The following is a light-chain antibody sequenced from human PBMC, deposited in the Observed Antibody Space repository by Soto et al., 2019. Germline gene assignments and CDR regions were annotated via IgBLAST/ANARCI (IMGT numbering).Light chain of an antibody. CDR1: QSVSLS. CDR2: GAS. CDR3: HQYNNWPPWT. J-gene: IGKJ1*01. V-gene: IGKV3-15*01. Sequence: IVLTQSPATLSVSLGDSATLSCRASQSVSLSLAWYQMGPGQPPRLLIYGASTRATDIPARFSGSGSGTDFTLTISSLQSEESAVYFCHQYNNWPPWTCGHGTKVDLK.